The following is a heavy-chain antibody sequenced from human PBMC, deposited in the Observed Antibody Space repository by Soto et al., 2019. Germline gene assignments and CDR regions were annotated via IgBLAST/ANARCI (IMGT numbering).Heavy chain of an antibody. V-gene: IGHV1-3*01. J-gene: IGHJ4*02. D-gene: IGHD6-19*01. Sequence: ASVKVSCKASGYTFTSYAMHWVRQAPGQRLEWMGWINAGNGNTKYSQKFQGRVTITRDTSASIAYMELSSLRSEDTAVYYCAMYSRGWYPLDYCGQGTLVTVSS. CDR3: AMYSRGWYPLDY. CDR2: INAGNGNT. CDR1: GYTFTSYA.